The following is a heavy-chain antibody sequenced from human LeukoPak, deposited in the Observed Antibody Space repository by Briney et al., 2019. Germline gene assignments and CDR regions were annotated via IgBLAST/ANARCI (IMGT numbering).Heavy chain of an antibody. CDR2: IYLYGTT. V-gene: IGHV4-4*02. Sequence: PSETLSLTCSVSIGSISSSKWWSWVRQSPVKGLERIGEIYLYGTTNYNPSFTSRVTMSVDWSRNQFSLKLTSVTAADTAVYYCARQKWEQQGRDYYFNGLDVWGPGTTVIVSS. J-gene: IGHJ6*02. CDR3: ARQKWEQQGRDYYFNGLDV. D-gene: IGHD1/OR15-1a*01. CDR1: IGSISSSKW.